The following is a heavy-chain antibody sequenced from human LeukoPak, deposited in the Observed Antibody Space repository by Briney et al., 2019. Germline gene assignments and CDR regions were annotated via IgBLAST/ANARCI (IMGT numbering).Heavy chain of an antibody. CDR3: ARGGSYCPTNDY. CDR1: GFTFSDYY. D-gene: IGHD3-10*01. Sequence: GGSLRLSCAASGFTFSDYYMNWIRQAPGKGLEWVSYISSSGSSIQYADSVKGRFTISRDNAKNSLYLQMNGLRADDTAVYYFARGGSYCPTNDYWGQGTLVTASS. J-gene: IGHJ4*02. CDR2: ISSSGSSI. V-gene: IGHV3-11*04.